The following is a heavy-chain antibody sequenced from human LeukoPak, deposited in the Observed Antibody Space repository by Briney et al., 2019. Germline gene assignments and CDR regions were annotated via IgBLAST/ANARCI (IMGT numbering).Heavy chain of an antibody. CDR2: IYYSGST. Sequence: SETLSLTCTVSGGSISSSSYYWGWIRQPPGKGLEWIGSIYYSGSTYYNPSLKSRVTISVDTSKNQFSLKLSSVTAADTAVYYCARGRTYYYDSSGYYFIRYFDYWGQGTLVTVSS. J-gene: IGHJ4*02. D-gene: IGHD3-22*01. V-gene: IGHV4-39*01. CDR3: ARGRTYYYDSSGYYFIRYFDY. CDR1: GGSISSSSYY.